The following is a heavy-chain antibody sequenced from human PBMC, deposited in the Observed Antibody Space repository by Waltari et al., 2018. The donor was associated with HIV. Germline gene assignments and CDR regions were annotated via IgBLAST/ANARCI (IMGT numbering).Heavy chain of an antibody. CDR2: FEPEQGKT. V-gene: IGHV1-24*01. CDR3: TTDGLYCSGGTGYSRFDP. D-gene: IGHD2-15*01. Sequence: QVPLVQSGAEVQKPGAAVKVSCKVTGYTLSEFSMHWARQATGKGLEWMCGFEPEQGKTNYSQTCYGRVTMTEDAATDTAYMELSSLRSEDTAVYYCTTDGLYCSGGTGYSRFDPWGQGTLVTVSS. J-gene: IGHJ5*02. CDR1: GYTLSEFS.